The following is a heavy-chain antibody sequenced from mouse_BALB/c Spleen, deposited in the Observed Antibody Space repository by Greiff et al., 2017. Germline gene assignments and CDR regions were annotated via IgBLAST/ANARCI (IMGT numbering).Heavy chain of an antibody. CDR1: GFTFSSFG. D-gene: IGHD2-4*01. V-gene: IGHV5-17*02. J-gene: IGHJ2*01. CDR2: ISSGSSTI. CDR3: AREGYDYGNFDY. Sequence: EVKVVESGGGLVQPGGSRKLSCAASGFTFSSFGMHWVRQAPEKGLEWVAYISSGSSTIYYEDTVKGRFTISRDNPKNTLFLQMTSLRSDDTAMYYCAREGYDYGNFDYWGQGTTLTVSS.